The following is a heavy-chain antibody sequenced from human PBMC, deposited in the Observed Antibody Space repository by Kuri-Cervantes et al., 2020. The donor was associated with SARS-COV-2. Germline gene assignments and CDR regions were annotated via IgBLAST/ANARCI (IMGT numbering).Heavy chain of an antibody. CDR1: GFTFSSYA. CDR3: ARGFGVALYGMDV. J-gene: IGHJ6*02. D-gene: IGHD3-3*01. Sequence: GESLKISCAASGFTFSSYAMSWVRQAPGKGLEWVAVIWYDGSNKYYADSVKGRFTISRDNSKNTLYLQMNSLRAEDTAAYYCARGFGVALYGMDVWGQGTTVTVSS. V-gene: IGHV3-33*08. CDR2: IWYDGSNK.